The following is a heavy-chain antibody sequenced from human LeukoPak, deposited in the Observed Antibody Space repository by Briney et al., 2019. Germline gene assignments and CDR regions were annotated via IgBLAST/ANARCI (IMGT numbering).Heavy chain of an antibody. CDR1: GFTFDNYA. CDR3: AKGQDGDLFNFDC. Sequence: GGSLRLSCAASGFTFDNYAMHWVRQAPGQGLEWVSGISWNSASIGYADSVKGRFTISRDNAKNSLYLQMNSLRAEDTALYYCAKGQDGDLFNFDCWGQGTLVTVSS. V-gene: IGHV3-9*01. D-gene: IGHD4-17*01. J-gene: IGHJ4*02. CDR2: ISWNSASI.